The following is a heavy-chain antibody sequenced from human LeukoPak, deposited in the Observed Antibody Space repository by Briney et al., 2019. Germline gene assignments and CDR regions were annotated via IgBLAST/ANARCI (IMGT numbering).Heavy chain of an antibody. V-gene: IGHV1-69*13. CDR3: ARPYYYGSGSYNY. CDR1: GYTFTSYA. J-gene: IGHJ4*02. D-gene: IGHD3-10*01. CDR2: IIPIFGTA. Sequence: SVKVSCKASGYTFTSYAISWVRQAPGQGLEWMGGIIPIFGTANYAQKFQGRVTITADESTSTAYMELSSLRSEDTAVYYCARPYYYGSGSYNYWGQGTLVTVSS.